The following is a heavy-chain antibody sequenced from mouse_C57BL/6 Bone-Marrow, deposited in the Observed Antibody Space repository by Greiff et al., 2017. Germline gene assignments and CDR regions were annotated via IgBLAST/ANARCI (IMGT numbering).Heavy chain of an antibody. CDR3: ARLNAMDY. J-gene: IGHJ4*01. V-gene: IGHV5-17*01. CDR2: ISSGSSTI. Sequence: EVKLMESGGGLVKPGASLKLSCAASGFTFSDYGMHWVRQAPEKGLEWVAYISSGSSTIYYADTVKGRFTISRDNAKNTLFLQMTSLRSEDTAMYYCARLNAMDYWCQGTSVTVSS. CDR1: GFTFSDYG.